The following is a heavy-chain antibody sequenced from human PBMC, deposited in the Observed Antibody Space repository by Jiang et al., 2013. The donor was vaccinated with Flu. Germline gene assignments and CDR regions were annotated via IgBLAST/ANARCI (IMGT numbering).Heavy chain of an antibody. CDR3: AKDLKTVFRGYSYGSLDY. CDR2: ISYDGSNK. D-gene: IGHD5-18*01. V-gene: IGHV3-30*18. J-gene: IGHJ4*02. Sequence: RLSCAASGFTFSSYGMHWVRQAPGKGLEWVAVISYDGSNKYYADSVKGRFTISRDNSKNTLYLQMNSLRAEDTAVYYCAKDLKTVFRGYSYGSLDYWGQGTLVTVSS. CDR1: GFTFSSYG.